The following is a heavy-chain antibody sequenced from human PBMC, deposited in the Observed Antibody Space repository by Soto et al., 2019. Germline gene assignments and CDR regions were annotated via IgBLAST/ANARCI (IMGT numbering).Heavy chain of an antibody. CDR2: INPNSGGT. CDR1: GYTFTGYY. V-gene: IGHV1-2*04. CDR3: ARTAYDILTGYYRNPYYYYGMDV. D-gene: IGHD3-9*01. Sequence: ASVKVSGKASGYTFTGYYMHWVRQAPGQGLEWMGWINPNSGGTNYAQKFQGWVTMTRDTSISTAYMELSRLRSDDTAVYYCARTAYDILTGYYRNPYYYYGMDVWGQGTTVTVSS. J-gene: IGHJ6*02.